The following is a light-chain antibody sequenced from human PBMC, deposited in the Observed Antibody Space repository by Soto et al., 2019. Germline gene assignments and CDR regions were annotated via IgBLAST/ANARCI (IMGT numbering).Light chain of an antibody. Sequence: EIVLTQSPGTLSLSPGERATLSCRASQSVSSSYLAWYQQKPGQAPRLLIYGASSRATGIPDRFSGSGSGTDFTLTISRLEPEDFAVYFCQQRGYWPRTFGQGTNLEIK. J-gene: IGKJ2*01. V-gene: IGKV3D-20*02. CDR2: GAS. CDR3: QQRGYWPRT. CDR1: QSVSSSY.